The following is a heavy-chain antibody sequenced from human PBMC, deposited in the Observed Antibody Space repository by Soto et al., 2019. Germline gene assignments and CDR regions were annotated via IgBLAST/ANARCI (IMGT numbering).Heavy chain of an antibody. CDR2: IIHSEST. CDR3: ARSSSSWYRVNYYYYGMDV. J-gene: IGHJ6*02. Sequence: SETLSLTCAVYGGSFSAYYWSWVRQPPGKGLEWIGEIIHSESTNYNPSLKSRVTMSVDTSKNQFSLKLSSVTAADTAVYYCARSSSSWYRVNYYYYGMDVWGQGTTVTVSS. D-gene: IGHD6-13*01. V-gene: IGHV4-34*12. CDR1: GGSFSAYY.